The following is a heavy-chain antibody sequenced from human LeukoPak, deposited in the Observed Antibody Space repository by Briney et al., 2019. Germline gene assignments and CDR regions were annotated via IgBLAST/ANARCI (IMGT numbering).Heavy chain of an antibody. V-gene: IGHV3-48*01. J-gene: IGHJ4*02. CDR3: ARGGLSTMGY. D-gene: IGHD4/OR15-4a*01. Sequence: PGGSLRLSCGASGITFSSYSMNWVRQAPGKGLEWVSYISSSGSTKYYADSVKGRLTISRDNARNSLYLQMNSLRAEDTAVYFCARGGLSTMGYWGQGTLVTVSS. CDR1: GITFSSYS. CDR2: ISSSGSTK.